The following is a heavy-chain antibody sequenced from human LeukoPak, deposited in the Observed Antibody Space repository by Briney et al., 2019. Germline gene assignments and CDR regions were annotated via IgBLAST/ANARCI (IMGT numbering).Heavy chain of an antibody. CDR2: INHSGST. Sequence: SETLSLTFAVHGGSFSGYYWSWIRQPPGKGREWVWEINHSGSTNYNPSLQGRVTISGDTSKNQFCLKLSSVTAADTAVYYCARGSMELWFSSAYYYMDVWGKGTTVTVSS. CDR1: GGSFSGYY. CDR3: ARGSMELWFSSAYYYMDV. D-gene: IGHD5-18*01. V-gene: IGHV4-34*01. J-gene: IGHJ6*03.